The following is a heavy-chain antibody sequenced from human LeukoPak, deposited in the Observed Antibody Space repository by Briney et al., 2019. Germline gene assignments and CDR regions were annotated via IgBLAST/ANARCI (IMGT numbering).Heavy chain of an antibody. J-gene: IGHJ5*02. CDR3: GKDGGQYSSGPEFDP. Sequence: GGSLRLSCTASGIVFSRTAMNWARQSPGRGLEWLSAISGGGERTFYADSVKGRFTISRDNSKDMVYLQMNSLRADDTAIYYCGKDGGQYSSGPEFDPRGQGALVTVSS. CDR2: ISGGGERT. V-gene: IGHV3-23*01. D-gene: IGHD6-19*01. CDR1: GIVFSRTA.